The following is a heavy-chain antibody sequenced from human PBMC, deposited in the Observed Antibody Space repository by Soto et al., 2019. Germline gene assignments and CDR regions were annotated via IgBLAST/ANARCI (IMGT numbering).Heavy chain of an antibody. Sequence: ASVKVSCKASGYTFTSYGISWVRQAPGQGLEWMGWISAYNGNTNYAQKLQGRVTMTTDTSTSTAYMELRSLRSDDTAVYYCAGISSLRLRFKFDWLSYYYYGMDVWGQGTTVTVSS. J-gene: IGHJ6*02. D-gene: IGHD3-9*01. V-gene: IGHV1-18*01. CDR2: ISAYNGNT. CDR3: AGISSLRLRFKFDWLSYYYYGMDV. CDR1: GYTFTSYG.